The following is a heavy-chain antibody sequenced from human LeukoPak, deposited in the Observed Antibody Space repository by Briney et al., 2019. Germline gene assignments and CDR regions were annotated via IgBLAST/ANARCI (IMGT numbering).Heavy chain of an antibody. CDR3: AQIFGVVTYGMDV. CDR1: GYTFTSYY. J-gene: IGHJ6*02. Sequence: ASVKVSCKASGYTFTSYYMHWVRQAPGQGLEWMGIINPSGGGTSYAQKFQGRVTMTRDTSTSTVYMELSSLRSEDTAVYYCAQIFGVVTYGMDVWGQGTTVTVSS. CDR2: INPSGGGT. V-gene: IGHV1-46*01. D-gene: IGHD3-3*01.